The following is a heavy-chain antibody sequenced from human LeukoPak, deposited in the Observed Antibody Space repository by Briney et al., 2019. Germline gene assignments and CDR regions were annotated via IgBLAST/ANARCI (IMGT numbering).Heavy chain of an antibody. D-gene: IGHD3-10*01. CDR1: GFTFSSYA. Sequence: GGSLRLSCAVAGFTFSSYAMTWVRQAPGKGLEWVSAISGSDGSTYYADSVKGRFTISRDNSKNTLYMQMSSLRAEDTAVYYCVKGHHYGSGSYWVWGQGTLVTVSS. J-gene: IGHJ4*02. V-gene: IGHV3-23*01. CDR2: ISGSDGST. CDR3: VKGHHYGSGSYWV.